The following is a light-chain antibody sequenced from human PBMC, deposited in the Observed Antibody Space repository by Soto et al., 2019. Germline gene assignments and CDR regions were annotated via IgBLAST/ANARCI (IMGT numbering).Light chain of an antibody. CDR2: VDS. CDR3: QVWDTISDHYA. CDR1: NIESKS. Sequence: SYELTQPPSVSVAPGQTARITCGGNNIESKSVHWYQQRPGQAPVLVIYVDSDRPSGIPDRFSASTSGNTAALTISRVEAGDEADYYCQVWDTISDHYAFGYGTKVTVL. V-gene: IGLV3-21*02. J-gene: IGLJ1*01.